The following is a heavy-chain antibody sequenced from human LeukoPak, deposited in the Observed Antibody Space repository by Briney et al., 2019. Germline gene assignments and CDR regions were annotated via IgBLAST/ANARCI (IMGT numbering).Heavy chain of an antibody. D-gene: IGHD2-8*01. CDR3: SRENGAFSPFGY. CDR2: VYYSGST. V-gene: IGHV4-59*12. Sequence: SETLSLTCTVSGGSISGYYWSWIRQPPGRGLEWIGFVYYSGSTNYNPSLSSRVIMALDTSKNHLSLNLTSVTAADTAVYYCSRENGAFSPFGYWGQGTLVTVPS. J-gene: IGHJ4*02. CDR1: GGSISGYY.